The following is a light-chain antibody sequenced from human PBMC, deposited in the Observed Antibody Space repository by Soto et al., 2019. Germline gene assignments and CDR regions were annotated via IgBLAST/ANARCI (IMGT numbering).Light chain of an antibody. CDR2: AAY. CDR1: QDVSDY. Sequence: DIQLTQSPSFLSASVGDRVTITCRASQDVSDYLAWYQHAPGKAPNLLIYAAYTLQSGVPSRFSGSGSGTEFSLTLTSLQPEDFATYYCQYLNGAPTITFGQGTRLDVK. V-gene: IGKV1-9*01. J-gene: IGKJ5*01. CDR3: QYLNGAPTIT.